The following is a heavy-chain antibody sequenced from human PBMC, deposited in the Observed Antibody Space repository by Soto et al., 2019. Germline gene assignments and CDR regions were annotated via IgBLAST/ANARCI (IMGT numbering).Heavy chain of an antibody. J-gene: IGHJ6*02. D-gene: IGHD5-18*01. V-gene: IGHV3-53*01. CDR2: IYRGGST. Sequence: EVQLVESGGGLIQPGGSLRLSCAASGFTVSSNYMSWVRQAPGKGLEWVSVIYRGGSTYYADSVKGRFTISRDNSKNTLYRQMNSVRGEDTAVYYCARGGVGYSYGLDYYGMDVWGQGTTVTVSS. CDR1: GFTVSSNY. CDR3: ARGGVGYSYGLDYYGMDV.